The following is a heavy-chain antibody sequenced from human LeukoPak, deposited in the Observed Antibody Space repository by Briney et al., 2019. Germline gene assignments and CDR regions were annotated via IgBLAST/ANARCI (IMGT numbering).Heavy chain of an antibody. CDR1: GGSISSYY. CDR3: ARVFDDYGDYFLDY. D-gene: IGHD4-17*01. V-gene: IGHV4-59*01. CDR2: ISYSGTP. J-gene: IGHJ4*02. Sequence: SETLSLTCTVSGGSISSYYWNWIRQPPGKGLEWIGYISYSGTPYYNPSLKSRVTISVDPSKNQLSLSLSSETAADTAVYYCARVFDDYGDYFLDYWGQGTLVTVSS.